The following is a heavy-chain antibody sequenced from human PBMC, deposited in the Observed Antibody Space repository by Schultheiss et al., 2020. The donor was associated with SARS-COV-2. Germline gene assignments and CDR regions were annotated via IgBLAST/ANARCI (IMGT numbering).Heavy chain of an antibody. CDR2: ISSSGSTI. D-gene: IGHD3-10*01. V-gene: IGHV3-48*03. CDR3: AKLQGYYGSGSYFSCDY. J-gene: IGHJ4*02. CDR1: GFTFSSYE. Sequence: GGSLRLSCAASGFTFSSYEMNWVRQAPGKGLEWVSYISSSGSTIYYADSVKGRFTISRDNAKNSLYLQMNSLRAEDTAVYYCAKLQGYYGSGSYFSCDYWGQGTLVTVSS.